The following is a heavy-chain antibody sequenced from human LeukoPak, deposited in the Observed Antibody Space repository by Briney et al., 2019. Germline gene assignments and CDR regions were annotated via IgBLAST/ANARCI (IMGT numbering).Heavy chain of an antibody. CDR3: AKDSRSGYYYPLFDY. D-gene: IGHD3-22*01. CDR1: GFTFSSYG. Sequence: GGSLRLSCAASGFTFSSYGMHWVRQAPGKGLEWVAVISYDGSNKYYADSVKGRFTISRDNSKNTLYLQMNSLRAEDTAVYYCAKDSRSGYYYPLFDYWGQGTLVTVSS. J-gene: IGHJ4*02. CDR2: ISYDGSNK. V-gene: IGHV3-30*18.